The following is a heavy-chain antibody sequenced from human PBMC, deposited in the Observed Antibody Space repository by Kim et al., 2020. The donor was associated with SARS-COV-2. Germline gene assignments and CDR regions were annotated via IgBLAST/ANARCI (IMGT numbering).Heavy chain of an antibody. Sequence: GGSLRLFCAASAFTFSGFDMHWVRQAPGKGLEWVGRMRSKADSYATSYAASVEGRFTVSRDDSKNTAYLQMNSLKTEDTAVYYCASPTGASAWGQGTLVTVSS. V-gene: IGHV3-73*01. CDR1: AFTFSGFD. CDR3: ASPTGASA. J-gene: IGHJ5*02. CDR2: MRSKADSYAT.